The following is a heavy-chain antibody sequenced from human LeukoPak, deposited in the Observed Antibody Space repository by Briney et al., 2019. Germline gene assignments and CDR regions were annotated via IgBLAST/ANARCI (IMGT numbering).Heavy chain of an antibody. D-gene: IGHD6-13*01. J-gene: IGHJ4*02. Sequence: GGSLRLSCAASGFTFSSYSTNWVRQAPGKGLEWVSSISSSSSYIYYADSVKGRFTISRDNAKNSLYLQMNSLRAEDTAVYYCARGQQQLVSNFDYWGQGTLVTVSS. CDR1: GFTFSSYS. CDR2: ISSSSSYI. V-gene: IGHV3-21*01. CDR3: ARGQQQLVSNFDY.